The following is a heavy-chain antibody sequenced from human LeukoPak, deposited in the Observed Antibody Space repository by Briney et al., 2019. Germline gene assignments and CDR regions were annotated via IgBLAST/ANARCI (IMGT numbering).Heavy chain of an antibody. J-gene: IGHJ4*02. V-gene: IGHV4-4*07. CDR2: IYTSGST. CDR3: ARWVFSRGWHSFDS. D-gene: IGHD6-19*01. CDR1: GGPISRCY. Sequence: PSETQSLMCTVSGGPISRCYRSWIRQPAGKGLEWIGRIYTSGSTNYNPSLKSRVTMSVDTSRNQFSLKLSSVTAADTAVYYCARWVFSRGWHSFDSRGQGTLVTVSS.